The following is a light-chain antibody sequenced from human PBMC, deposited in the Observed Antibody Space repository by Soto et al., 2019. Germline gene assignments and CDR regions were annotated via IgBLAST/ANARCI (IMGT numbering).Light chain of an antibody. V-gene: IGLV1-44*01. CDR2: DNN. Sequence: QSVLTQPPSVSGAPGQRVSISCTGSNSNIGSNSVSWYQQLPGTAPKLLIYDNNQRPSGVPARFSGSKSGTSASLAISGLQSEDEGDYYCAAWDDSLNGHVVFGGGTKLTVL. CDR1: NSNIGSNS. CDR3: AAWDDSLNGHVV. J-gene: IGLJ2*01.